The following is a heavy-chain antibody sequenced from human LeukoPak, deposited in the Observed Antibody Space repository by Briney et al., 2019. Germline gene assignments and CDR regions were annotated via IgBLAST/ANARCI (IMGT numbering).Heavy chain of an antibody. CDR3: ARGVSGAAMGDIWFDP. V-gene: IGHV1-8*03. D-gene: IGHD2-2*01. CDR1: GYTFTSYD. CDR2: MNPNSGNT. J-gene: IGHJ5*02. Sequence: ASVKVSCKASGYTFTSYDINWVRQATGQELEWMGWMNPNSGNTGYAQKFQGRVTITRNTSISTAYMELSSLRSEDTAVYYCARGVSGAAMGDIWFDPWGQGTLVTVSS.